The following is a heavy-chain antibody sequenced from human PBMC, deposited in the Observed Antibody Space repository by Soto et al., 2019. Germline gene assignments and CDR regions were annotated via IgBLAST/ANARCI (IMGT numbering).Heavy chain of an antibody. J-gene: IGHJ4*02. V-gene: IGHV4-30-4*01. D-gene: IGHD6-13*01. CDR3: ARDLAAGNCDY. Sequence: SETLSLTCTVSGASISSGDYYWSWIRQPPGKGLEWIGYIYYSGTTYYNPSLKSRVTISVDTSKNQFSLKLNSVTAADTAMYYCARDLAAGNCDYWGQGTLVTVS. CDR2: IYYSGTT. CDR1: GASISSGDYY.